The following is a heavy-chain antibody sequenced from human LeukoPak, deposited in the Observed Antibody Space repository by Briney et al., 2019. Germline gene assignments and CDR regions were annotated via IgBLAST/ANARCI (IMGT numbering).Heavy chain of an antibody. D-gene: IGHD6-13*01. Sequence: SQTLSLTCAISGDSVSSNSAAWNWIRQSPSRGLEWLGRTYYRSKWYNDYAVSVKSRITINPDTSKNQFSLQLNSVTPEDTAVYYCARVGFPYSSSWYESDAIYNWFDPWGREPWSPSPQ. V-gene: IGHV6-1*01. CDR3: ARVGFPYSSSWYESDAIYNWFDP. CDR2: TYYRSKWYN. J-gene: IGHJ5*02. CDR1: GDSVSSNSAA.